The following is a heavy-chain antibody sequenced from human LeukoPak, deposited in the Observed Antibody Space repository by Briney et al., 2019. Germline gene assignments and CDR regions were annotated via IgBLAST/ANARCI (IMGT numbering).Heavy chain of an antibody. Sequence: ASVKVSCKSSRYTFTGYYMHWVRQAPGQGLEWMGRINPNSGGTNYAQKFQGRVTMTRDTSISTAYMEMSRLRSDDTAVYYCARENMYYYGSGSRDYYYYMDVWGKGTTVTVSS. CDR1: RYTFTGYY. V-gene: IGHV1-2*06. CDR2: INPNSGGT. J-gene: IGHJ6*03. D-gene: IGHD3-10*01. CDR3: ARENMYYYGSGSRDYYYYMDV.